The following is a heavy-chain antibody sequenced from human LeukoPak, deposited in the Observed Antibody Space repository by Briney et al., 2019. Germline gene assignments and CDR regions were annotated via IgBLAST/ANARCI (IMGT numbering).Heavy chain of an antibody. CDR2: LYSDGNT. CDR1: GFTVITND. Sequence: GGSLRLSCAASGFTVITNDMTWVRQAPGKGLEWVSVLYSDGNTKYADSVQGRSTISGDNSKNTLYLEMNSLSPDDTAVYYCARGVEPLAANTLAYWGQGTLVTVSS. J-gene: IGHJ4*02. V-gene: IGHV3-53*01. D-gene: IGHD1-14*01. CDR3: ARGVEPLAANTLAY.